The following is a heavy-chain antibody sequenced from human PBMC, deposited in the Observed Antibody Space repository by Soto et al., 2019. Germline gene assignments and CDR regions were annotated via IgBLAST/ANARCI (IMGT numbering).Heavy chain of an antibody. V-gene: IGHV1-69*01. CDR2: IIPILTTP. CDR3: ATSVGIAPTGEDGMDV. D-gene: IGHD2-8*02. Sequence: QVPLVQPGAEVKKTGSSVKVSCKASGGTFSIYGFSWVRQAPGQGPEWIGGIIPILTTPNYAQKFHGRVTIVADESTTTVYMELSSLKSEDTAVYYCATSVGIAPTGEDGMDVWGQGTSVTVSS. J-gene: IGHJ6*02. CDR1: GGTFSIYG.